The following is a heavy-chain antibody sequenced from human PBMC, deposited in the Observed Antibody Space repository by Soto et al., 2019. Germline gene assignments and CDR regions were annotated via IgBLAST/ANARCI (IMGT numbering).Heavy chain of an antibody. V-gene: IGHV4-59*08. CDR3: ARHMGPNPGSDAFDI. Sequence: TSETLSLTCTVSGGSISSYYWRWIRQPPGKGLEWIGYIYYSGSTNYNPSLKSRVTISVDTSMNQFSLKLSSVTAADTAVYYCARHMGPNPGSDAFDIWGQGTMVTVSS. J-gene: IGHJ3*02. D-gene: IGHD2-8*01. CDR2: IYYSGST. CDR1: GGSISSYY.